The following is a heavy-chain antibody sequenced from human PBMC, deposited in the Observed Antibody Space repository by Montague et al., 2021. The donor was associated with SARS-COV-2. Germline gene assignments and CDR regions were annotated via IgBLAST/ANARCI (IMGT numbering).Heavy chain of an antibody. J-gene: IGHJ6*02. CDR2: ICDGGST. CDR1: HYSITYAYY. V-gene: IGHV4-38-2*02. CDR3: ARTSQYCDTTSCYLPNAMDV. D-gene: IGHD2-2*01. Sequence: SETLSLTCTVSHYSITYAYYWGWVRQPPGKGLVWIGNICDGGSTYYNPSRKSRVTISVDTSKNQFSLKLTSVTTADTAVYYCARTSQYCDTTSCYLPNAMDVWGQGTTVTVSS.